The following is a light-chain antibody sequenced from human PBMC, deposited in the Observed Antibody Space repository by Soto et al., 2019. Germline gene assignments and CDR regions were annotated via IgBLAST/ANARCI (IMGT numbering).Light chain of an antibody. CDR2: DAS. CDR3: QQRSNWPRA. V-gene: IGKV3-11*01. J-gene: IGKJ4*01. CDR1: QSVSSY. Sequence: EIVMTQSPVTLSVSPGERATLSCRASQSVSSYLGWYQQKPGQAPRLLIYDASNRATGIPARFSGSGSGTDFTLTISSLEPEDFAVYYCQQRSNWPRAFGGGTKVDIK.